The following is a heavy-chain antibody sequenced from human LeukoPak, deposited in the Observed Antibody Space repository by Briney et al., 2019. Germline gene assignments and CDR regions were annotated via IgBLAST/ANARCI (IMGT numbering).Heavy chain of an antibody. CDR2: MNPISGNT. D-gene: IGHD2-2*02. J-gene: IGHJ6*02. V-gene: IGHV1-8*01. CDR3: ARNRYQLLYTTYYYYGMDV. CDR1: VYTFSSYD. Sequence: ASVRVSCKASVYTFSSYDINWVRQTTGQRREWMGWMNPISGNTGYAEKFQGRVTMTRNTSISTACMELSSLRSEDTAVYYCARNRYQLLYTTYYYYGMDVWGQGTTVTVSS.